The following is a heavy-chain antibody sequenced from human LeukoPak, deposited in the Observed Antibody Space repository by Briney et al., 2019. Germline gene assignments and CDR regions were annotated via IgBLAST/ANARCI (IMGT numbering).Heavy chain of an antibody. CDR1: RYTFTSCD. J-gene: IGHJ4*01. Sequence: ASVKVSCKPARYTFTSCDINWVRDAPGQGGERMGWMNPDSGNTSYAQKLQGRVSMTRNTSISPASMELGGLTSDDTAVYFCARGSHRGYCTTSNCYTVDYWGQGTLVSVSS. V-gene: IGHV1-8*01. D-gene: IGHD2-2*02. CDR3: ARGSHRGYCTTSNCYTVDY. CDR2: MNPDSGNT.